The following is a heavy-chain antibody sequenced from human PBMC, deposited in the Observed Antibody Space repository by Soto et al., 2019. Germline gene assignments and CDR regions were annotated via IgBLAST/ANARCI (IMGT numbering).Heavy chain of an antibody. CDR2: INHSGST. D-gene: IGHD3-3*01. J-gene: IGHJ6*04. V-gene: IGHV4-34*01. Sequence: LTCAVYGGSFSGYYWSWIRQPPGKGLEWIGEINHSGSTNYNPSLKSRVTISVDTSKNQFYLKLSSVTAADTAVYYCARAKRFLEWLPTPDLDVWGKGTTVTVSS. CDR3: ARAKRFLEWLPTPDLDV. CDR1: GGSFSGYY.